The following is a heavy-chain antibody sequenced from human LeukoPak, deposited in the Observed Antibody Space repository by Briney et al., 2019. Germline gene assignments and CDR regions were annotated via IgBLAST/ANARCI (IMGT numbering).Heavy chain of an antibody. CDR3: ARGLWSGTY. V-gene: IGHV3-21*01. Sequence: TGGSLRLSCAASGFTFSTYSMNWVRQAPGKGLEWVSSISSSSSYIYYADSVKGRFTISRDNAENSLYLHMNSLRAEDTAVYYCARGLWSGTYWGQGSLVTVSS. CDR2: ISSSSSYI. J-gene: IGHJ4*02. CDR1: GFTFSTYS. D-gene: IGHD3-10*01.